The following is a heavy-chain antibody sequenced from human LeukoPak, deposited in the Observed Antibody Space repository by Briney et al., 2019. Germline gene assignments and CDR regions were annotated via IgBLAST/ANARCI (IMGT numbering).Heavy chain of an antibody. CDR3: ARGWNGIVGADYFDY. V-gene: IGHV4-39*07. CDR2: IYHSGST. CDR1: GGSIGSSSYY. D-gene: IGHD1-26*01. Sequence: SETLSLTCTVSGGSIGSSSYYWGWIRQPPGKGLEWIGEIYHSGSTNYNPSLKSRVTISVDTSKNQFSLKLSSVTAADTAVYYCARGWNGIVGADYFDYWGQGTLVTVSS. J-gene: IGHJ4*02.